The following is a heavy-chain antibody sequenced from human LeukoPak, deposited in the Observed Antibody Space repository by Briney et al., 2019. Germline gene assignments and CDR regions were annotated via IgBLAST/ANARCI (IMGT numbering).Heavy chain of an antibody. CDR2: IWYDGSNK. D-gene: IGHD6-19*01. CDR3: ARDLSSGWSLDY. J-gene: IGHJ4*02. Sequence: GGSLRLSCAASGFTFSSYDMHGVRQAPGKGLEWVVVIWYDGSNKYYADSVKGRFTISRDNSKNTLYLQMNSLRAEDTAVYYCARDLSSGWSLDYWGQGTLVTVSS. V-gene: IGHV3-33*01. CDR1: GFTFSSYD.